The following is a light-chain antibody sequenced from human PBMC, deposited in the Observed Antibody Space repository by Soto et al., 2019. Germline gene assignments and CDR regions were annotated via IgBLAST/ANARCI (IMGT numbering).Light chain of an antibody. J-gene: IGLJ1*01. Sequence: QSALTQPPSASGTPGQRVTISCSGSSSNIGSNTVNWYQQLPGTAPKLLIYSNNQRPSGVPDRFSGSKSGTSASLAISWLQSEDEADYYCAAWDDSLNYVFGTGTKVTVL. V-gene: IGLV1-44*01. CDR1: SSNIGSNT. CDR2: SNN. CDR3: AAWDDSLNYV.